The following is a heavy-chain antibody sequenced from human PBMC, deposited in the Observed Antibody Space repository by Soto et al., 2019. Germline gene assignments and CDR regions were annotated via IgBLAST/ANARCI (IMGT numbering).Heavy chain of an antibody. CDR2: INMDGTST. CDR1: GVTFSSDW. J-gene: IGHJ4*02. V-gene: IGHV3-74*01. CDR3: ARGPRGLYGNDY. Sequence: GGSLRLSCAASGVTFSSDWMHWVRQAAGKGLVWVSRINMDGTSTNYADSVKGRFTISRDNAKNTLYLQMNSLRADDTAVYYCARGPRGLYGNDYWGQGALVTVSS. D-gene: IGHD4-4*01.